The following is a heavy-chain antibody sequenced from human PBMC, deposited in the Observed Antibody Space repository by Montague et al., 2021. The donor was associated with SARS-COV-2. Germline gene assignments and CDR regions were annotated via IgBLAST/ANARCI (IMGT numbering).Heavy chain of an antibody. Sequence: SLRLSCAVSGFYFNDYGMSWVRQAPGKGLDWVSAVSGDGDSTYYADSVKGRLTISRDNSKNTLYLQMNSLRAEDTAVYYCAKCLRFSGFDGNYFDSWGQGTLVTVSS. V-gene: IGHV3-23*01. CDR3: AKCLRFSGFDGNYFDS. J-gene: IGHJ4*02. CDR1: GFYFNDYG. D-gene: IGHD5-12*01. CDR2: VSGDGDST.